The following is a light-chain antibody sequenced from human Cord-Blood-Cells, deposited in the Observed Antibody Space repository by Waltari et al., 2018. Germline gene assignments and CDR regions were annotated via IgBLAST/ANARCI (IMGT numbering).Light chain of an antibody. CDR3: CSYAGSSTWV. CDR2: EGS. V-gene: IGLV2-23*01. Sequence: QSALTQPASVSGSPGQSITISCTGTSSDVGSDNLVSWYQQHPGKAPKLMIYEGSKRPSWVSNRFSGSKSGNTASLTISGLQAEDEADYYCCSYAGSSTWVFGGGTKLTVL. J-gene: IGLJ3*02. CDR1: SSDVGSDNL.